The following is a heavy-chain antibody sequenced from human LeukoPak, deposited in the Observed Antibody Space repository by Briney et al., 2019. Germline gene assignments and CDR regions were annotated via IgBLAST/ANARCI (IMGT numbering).Heavy chain of an antibody. CDR1: GFTFSSYS. D-gene: IGHD6-19*01. J-gene: IGHJ4*02. CDR3: ARGGSGWPDY. Sequence: GGSLRLSCAASGFTFSSYSMNWVRQAPGKGLEWVSSISSSSSYIYYADSVKGRFTISRDNAKNSLYLQMNSLRAEDTAAYYCARGGSGWPDYWGQGTLVTVSS. CDR2: ISSSSSYI. V-gene: IGHV3-21*01.